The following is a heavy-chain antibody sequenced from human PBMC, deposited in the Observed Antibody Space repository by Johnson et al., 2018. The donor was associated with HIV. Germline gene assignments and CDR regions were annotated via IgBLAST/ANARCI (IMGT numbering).Heavy chain of an antibody. J-gene: IGHJ3*02. V-gene: IGHV3-7*01. CDR3: ARYSSSSRDTFDI. CDR1: GFTFSNYW. CDR2: IKQDGSEK. Sequence: VQLVESGGGLVQPGGSLRLSCAASGFTFSNYWMSWVRQAPGKGLEWVANIKQDGSEKYYVDSVKGRFTISRDNAKNSLYLQMNSLRGEDTAVYYCARYSSSSRDTFDIWGQGTMVTVSS. D-gene: IGHD6-13*01.